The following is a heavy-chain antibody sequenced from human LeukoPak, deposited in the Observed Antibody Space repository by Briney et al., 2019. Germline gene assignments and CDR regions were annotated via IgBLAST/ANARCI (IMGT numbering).Heavy chain of an antibody. V-gene: IGHV4-59*13. CDR1: GSSINSFY. CDR3: ARAFVDVVVVPATYFDS. CDR2: IYHSGST. J-gene: IGHJ4*02. D-gene: IGHD2-2*03. Sequence: PSETLSLTCTVSGSSINSFYWNWFRQTPGKGLEWIGYIYHSGSTNYNPSLKSRLTMSLDASKKQISLSLSSVTAADTAVYYCARAFVDVVVVPATYFDSWGQGTLVTVSS.